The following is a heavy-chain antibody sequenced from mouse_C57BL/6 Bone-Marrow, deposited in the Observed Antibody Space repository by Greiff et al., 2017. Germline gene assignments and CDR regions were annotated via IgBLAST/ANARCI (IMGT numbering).Heavy chain of an antibody. CDR3: AYDGYPYAMDY. V-gene: IGHV3-6*01. CDR1: GYSITSGYY. D-gene: IGHD2-3*01. J-gene: IGHJ4*01. Sequence: EVQLQESGPGLVKPSQSLSLTCSVTGYSITSGYYWNWIRQFPGNKLEWMGYISYDGSNNYNPSLKNRISITRDTSKNQFFLKLNSVTTEDTATYYCAYDGYPYAMDYWGQGTSVTVSS. CDR2: ISYDGSN.